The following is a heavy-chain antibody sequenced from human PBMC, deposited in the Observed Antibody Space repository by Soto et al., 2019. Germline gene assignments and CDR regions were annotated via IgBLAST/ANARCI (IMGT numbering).Heavy chain of an antibody. V-gene: IGHV1-58*02. D-gene: IGHD6-19*01. J-gene: IGHJ6*02. Sequence: SVKVSCRASGITFSTSAMQWVRQARGQRLEWIGWIVVGSGHTNYAQKFQERITITRDMSRSTAYMKLSSLRSEDTAVFYCAATIIAVSGTGYYGMDVWGQGTTVTVSS. CDR2: IVVGSGHT. CDR1: GITFSTSA. CDR3: AATIIAVSGTGYYGMDV.